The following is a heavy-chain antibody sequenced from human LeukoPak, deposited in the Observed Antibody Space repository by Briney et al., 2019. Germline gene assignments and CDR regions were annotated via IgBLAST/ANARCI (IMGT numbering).Heavy chain of an antibody. D-gene: IGHD2-2*01. Sequence: SETLSLTCTVSGGSINNYYWSWIRQPPGKGLEWIGYLSYAGSTNYNPSLKSRVTISVDTSKNQFSLKLSSVTAADTAVYYCARRRLCDYWGQGTLVTVSS. CDR3: ARRRLCDY. V-gene: IGHV4-59*12. CDR2: LSYAGST. CDR1: GGSINNYY. J-gene: IGHJ4*02.